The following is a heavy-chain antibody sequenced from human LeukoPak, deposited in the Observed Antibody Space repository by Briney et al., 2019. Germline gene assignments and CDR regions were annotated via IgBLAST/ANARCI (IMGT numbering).Heavy chain of an antibody. Sequence: ASEPLSLTCTVSGGSISSSSYYWGWIRQPPGKGLEWIGSIYYSGSTYYNPSLKSRVTISVDTSKNQFSLKLSSVTAADTAVYYCARDSYYGSGTKRVGFDYWGQGTLVTVSS. D-gene: IGHD3-10*01. CDR1: GGSISSSSYY. V-gene: IGHV4-39*07. CDR3: ARDSYYGSGTKRVGFDY. J-gene: IGHJ4*02. CDR2: IYYSGST.